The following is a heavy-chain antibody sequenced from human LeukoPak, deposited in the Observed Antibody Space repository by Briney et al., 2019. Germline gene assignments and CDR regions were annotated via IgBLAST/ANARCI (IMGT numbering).Heavy chain of an antibody. CDR3: ARRRYYYYMDV. J-gene: IGHJ6*03. Sequence: PSKTLSLTCVVYGGSFSGYYWSWIRQPPGKGLEWIGEISHSGSTNYNPSLKSRLTISVDTSKNQFSLKLSSVTAADTAVYYCARRRYYYYMDVWGKGTTVTVSS. CDR2: ISHSGST. CDR1: GGSFSGYY. V-gene: IGHV4-34*01.